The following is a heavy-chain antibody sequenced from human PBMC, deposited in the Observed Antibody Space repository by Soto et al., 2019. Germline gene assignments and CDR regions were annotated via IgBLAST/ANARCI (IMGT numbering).Heavy chain of an antibody. CDR1: GGSISSYY. CDR2: IYTSGST. Sequence: PSETLSLTCTVSGGSISSYYWSWIRQPAGKGLEWIGRIYTSGSTNYNPPLKSRVTMSVDTSKNQFSLKLSSVTAADTAVYYCARDTYYDILTGPTDYGMDVWGQGTTVTVSS. J-gene: IGHJ6*02. D-gene: IGHD3-9*01. CDR3: ARDTYYDILTGPTDYGMDV. V-gene: IGHV4-4*07.